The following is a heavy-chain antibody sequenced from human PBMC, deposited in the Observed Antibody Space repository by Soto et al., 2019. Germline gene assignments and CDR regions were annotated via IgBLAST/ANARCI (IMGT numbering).Heavy chain of an antibody. V-gene: IGHV1-18*01. J-gene: IGHJ4*02. CDR3: ARVWYYDSSGYYAFDY. D-gene: IGHD3-22*01. CDR2: ISAYDGQT. CDR1: GDGFSNYG. Sequence: ASVKVSCKASGDGFSNYGFSWVRQAPGQGLEWLGWISAYDGQTNYTKKFQGRVTMTTDTSSSKAFMELRSLRSDDTAVYYCARVWYYDSSGYYAFDYWGLGTLVTVSS.